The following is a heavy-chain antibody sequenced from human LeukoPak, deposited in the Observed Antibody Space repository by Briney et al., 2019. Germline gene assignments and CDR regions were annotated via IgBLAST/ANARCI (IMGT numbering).Heavy chain of an antibody. V-gene: IGHV1-2*02. J-gene: IGHJ5*02. D-gene: IGHD3-10*01. CDR2: INPNSGGT. CDR3: ARGSWHYYGSGSHRWFDP. Sequence: ASVKVSCKASGYTFTGYYMHWVRQAPGQGLEWMGWINPNSGGTNYAQKFQGRVTMTRDTSISTAYMELSRLRSDDTAVYYCARGSWHYYGSGSHRWFDPWGQGTLVTVSS. CDR1: GYTFTGYY.